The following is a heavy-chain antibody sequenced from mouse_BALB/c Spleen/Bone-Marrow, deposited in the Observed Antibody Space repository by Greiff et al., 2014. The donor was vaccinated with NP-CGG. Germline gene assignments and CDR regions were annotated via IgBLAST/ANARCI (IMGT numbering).Heavy chain of an antibody. J-gene: IGHJ3*01. Sequence: VQLKESGGGLVQPGSSLRLSCATSGFTFSDFYMEWVRQPPGKRLEWIAASRNKANDYITECSASVKGRFIVSRDTSQSILYLQMNALRAEDTAIYYCARGNYGSPFAYWGQGTLVTVSA. CDR3: ARGNYGSPFAY. V-gene: IGHV7-1*02. CDR1: GFTFSDFY. D-gene: IGHD1-1*01. CDR2: SRNKANDYIT.